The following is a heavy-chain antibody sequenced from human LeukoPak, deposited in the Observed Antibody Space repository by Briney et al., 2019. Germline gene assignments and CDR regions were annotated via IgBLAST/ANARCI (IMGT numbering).Heavy chain of an antibody. Sequence: GGSLRLYCAASGVTFYDYAMHWVRQAPGKGLEWVSGISWNSGSIVYADSVKGRFTISRDNAKNSLYLQMNSLRAEDMALYYCAIVGSIAAAGSIDYWGQGTLVIVSS. CDR2: ISWNSGSI. D-gene: IGHD6-13*01. J-gene: IGHJ4*02. CDR1: GVTFYDYA. V-gene: IGHV3-9*03. CDR3: AIVGSIAAAGSIDY.